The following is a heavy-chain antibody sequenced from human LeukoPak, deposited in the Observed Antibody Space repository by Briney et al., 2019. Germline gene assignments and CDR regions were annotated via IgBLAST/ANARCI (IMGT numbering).Heavy chain of an antibody. Sequence: PSETLSLTCTVSGGSISSYYWSWIRQPAGKGLEWIGRIYSTGSTNYNPSLKSRVTMSVDTSKNQFSLRLRSVTAADTAVYYCARQIASASTAGFDFWGQGALVTGSS. J-gene: IGHJ4*02. CDR1: GGSISSYY. V-gene: IGHV4-4*07. CDR3: ARQIASASTAGFDF. D-gene: IGHD6-13*01. CDR2: IYSTGST.